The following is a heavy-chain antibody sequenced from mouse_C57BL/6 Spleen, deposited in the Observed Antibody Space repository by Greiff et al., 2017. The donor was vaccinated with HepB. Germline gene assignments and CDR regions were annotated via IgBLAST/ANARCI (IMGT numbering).Heavy chain of an antibody. V-gene: IGHV2-9-1*01. J-gene: IGHJ3*01. CDR1: GFSLTSYA. CDR3: ATYDYDDLRFAY. CDR2: IWTGGGT. Sequence: VQGVESGPGLVAPSQSLSITCTVSGFSLTSYAISWVRQPPGKGLEWLGVIWTGGGTNYNSALKTRLSISKDNSKSQVFLKMNSLQTDDTARYYCATYDYDDLRFAYWGQGTLVTVSA. D-gene: IGHD2-4*01.